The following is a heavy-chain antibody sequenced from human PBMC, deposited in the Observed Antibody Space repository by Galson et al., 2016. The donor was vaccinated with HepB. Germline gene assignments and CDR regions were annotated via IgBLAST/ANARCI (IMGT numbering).Heavy chain of an antibody. Sequence: SLRLSCAASGFSFSDYGMSWVRQAPGQGLEWVSTISGGDHSTYYADSVKGRFTISRDNSKNTLDLQMNSLRAEDTAIYYCAKGLQYYSYALDVWGQGTTVTVSS. J-gene: IGHJ6*02. CDR2: ISGGDHST. CDR1: GFSFSDYG. CDR3: AKGLQYYSYALDV. V-gene: IGHV3-23*01.